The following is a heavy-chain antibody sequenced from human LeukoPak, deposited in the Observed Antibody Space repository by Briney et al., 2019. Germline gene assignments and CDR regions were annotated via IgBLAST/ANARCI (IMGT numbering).Heavy chain of an antibody. D-gene: IGHD3-3*01. J-gene: IGHJ6*03. CDR1: GGTFSSYA. V-gene: IGHV1-69*05. Sequence: GASVKVSCKASGGTFSSYAISWVRQAPGQGLEWMGGIIPIFGTANYAQKFQGRVTITTDESTSTAYMELSSLRSEDTAVYYCARGLPPYYYDVWSENYMDVWGKGTTVTVSS. CDR3: ARGLPPYYYDVWSENYMDV. CDR2: IIPIFGTA.